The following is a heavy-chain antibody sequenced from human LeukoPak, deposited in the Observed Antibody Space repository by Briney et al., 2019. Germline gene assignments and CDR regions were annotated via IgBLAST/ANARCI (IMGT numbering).Heavy chain of an antibody. Sequence: GASVKVSCKASGYTFTGYYMHWVRQAPGQGLEWMGWINPNSGGTNYAQKFQGRVTMTRDTSISTAYMELSRLRSDDTAVYYCARLPRWFGELLDYWGQGTLVTVSS. CDR1: GYTFTGYY. V-gene: IGHV1-2*02. CDR3: ARLPRWFGELLDY. J-gene: IGHJ4*02. D-gene: IGHD3-10*01. CDR2: INPNSGGT.